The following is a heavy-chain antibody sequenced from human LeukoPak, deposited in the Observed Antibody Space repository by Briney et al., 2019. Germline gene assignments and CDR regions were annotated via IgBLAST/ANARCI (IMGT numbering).Heavy chain of an antibody. CDR2: INPNSGGT. Sequence: ASVKVSCKASGYTFTGYYMHWVRQAPGQGLEWMGWINPNSGGTNYAQKFQGRVTMTRDTSISTAYMELSRLRSDDTAVYYCAKDPGITIFGLTYYYMDVWGKGTTVTVSS. V-gene: IGHV1-2*02. CDR1: GYTFTGYY. J-gene: IGHJ6*03. D-gene: IGHD3/OR15-3a*01. CDR3: AKDPGITIFGLTYYYMDV.